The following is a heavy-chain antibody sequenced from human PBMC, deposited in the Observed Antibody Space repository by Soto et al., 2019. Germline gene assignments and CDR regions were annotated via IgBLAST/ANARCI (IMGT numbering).Heavy chain of an antibody. CDR1: GGSFSGYY. Sequence: QVQLQQWGAGLLKPSETLSLPCAVYGGSFSGYYWSWIRQPPGKGLEWIGEINHSGSTNYNPSLKSRVTISVDTSKNQFSLKLSSVTAADAAVYYCAMRSEDAFDIWGQGTMVTVSS. CDR2: INHSGST. CDR3: AMRSEDAFDI. V-gene: IGHV4-34*01. J-gene: IGHJ3*02.